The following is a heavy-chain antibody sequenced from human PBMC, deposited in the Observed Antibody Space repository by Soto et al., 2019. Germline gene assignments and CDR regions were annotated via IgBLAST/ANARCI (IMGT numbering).Heavy chain of an antibody. CDR2: ISGYNGNT. CDR3: ARDPGFGFGYSYAFAMDV. J-gene: IGHJ6*02. D-gene: IGHD5-18*01. V-gene: IGHV1-18*01. Sequence: ASVKVSCKASGYTFSNYGISWVRQGPGQGLEWMGWISGYNGNTHYEEKVQDRIKMTTDTSTSTTYLELRSLRSDDTAVYFCARDPGFGFGYSYAFAMDVWGQGTTVSVSS. CDR1: GYTFSNYG.